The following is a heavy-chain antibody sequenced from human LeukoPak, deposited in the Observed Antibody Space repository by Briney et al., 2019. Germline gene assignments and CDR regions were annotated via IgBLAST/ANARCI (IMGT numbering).Heavy chain of an antibody. D-gene: IGHD2/OR15-2a*01. CDR1: GGSISSYY. J-gene: IGHJ6*03. CDR2: IYYSGST. V-gene: IGHV4-59*01. Sequence: SETLSLTCTVSGGSISSYYWSWIRQPPGKVLEWIGYIYYSGSTNYNPSLKSRVTISVDTSKNQFSLKLSSVTAADTAVYYCARSLQNHLGYYYMDVWGKGTTVTVSS. CDR3: ARSLQNHLGYYYMDV.